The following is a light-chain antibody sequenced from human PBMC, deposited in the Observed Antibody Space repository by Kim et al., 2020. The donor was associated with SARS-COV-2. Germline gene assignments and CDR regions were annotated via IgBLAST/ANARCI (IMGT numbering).Light chain of an antibody. Sequence: EIVLTQSPDTLSLSPGERATLSCRASQSVSSYLAWYQQKPGQAPRLLIYSASSMATGIPDRFSGSGSGTDFALTISRLEPEDFAVYYCQQYESSPRTFGQGTKVDIK. J-gene: IGKJ1*01. CDR1: QSVSSY. V-gene: IGKV3-20*01. CDR2: SAS. CDR3: QQYESSPRT.